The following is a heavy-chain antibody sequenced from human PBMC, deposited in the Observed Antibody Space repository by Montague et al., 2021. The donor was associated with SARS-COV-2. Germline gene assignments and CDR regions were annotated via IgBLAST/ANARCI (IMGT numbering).Heavy chain of an antibody. J-gene: IGHJ6*02. CDR3: ARAVRGVIILSRCYAVDV. Sequence: SETLSLTCAVYGGSFSAYYRNWIRQPPGKGLEWIGDINHSGSTNFNPSLKSRVTVSLDTSKNQFSLKLRSVTAADTAVYYCARAVRGVIILSRCYAVDVWGQGTSVTVSS. CDR1: GGSFSAYY. CDR2: INHSGST. V-gene: IGHV4-34*01. D-gene: IGHD3-10*01.